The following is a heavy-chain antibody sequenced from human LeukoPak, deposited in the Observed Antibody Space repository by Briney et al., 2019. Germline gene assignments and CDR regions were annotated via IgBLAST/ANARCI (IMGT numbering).Heavy chain of an antibody. V-gene: IGHV3-23*01. J-gene: IGHJ6*03. CDR2: IGGSGGST. CDR3: TSLSGVVPAASYYYMDV. Sequence: PGGSLRLSCAASGFTFSSYAMSWVRQAPGKGLEWVSSIGGSGGSTYYADSVKGRFTISRDNSKNTLYLQMNSLKTEDTAVYYCTSLSGVVPAASYYYMDVWGKGTTVTVSS. D-gene: IGHD2-2*01. CDR1: GFTFSSYA.